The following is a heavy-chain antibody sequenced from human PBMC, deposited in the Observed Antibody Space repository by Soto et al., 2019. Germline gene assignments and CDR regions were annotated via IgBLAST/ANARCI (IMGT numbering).Heavy chain of an antibody. CDR1: GYTFTGYY. D-gene: IGHD2-8*01. J-gene: IGHJ3*02. CDR2: INPNSGGT. CDR3: ARDLYGVNDAFDI. Sequence: ASVKVSCKASGYTFTGYYMHWVRQAPGQGLEWMGWINPNSGGTNYAQKFQGWVTMTRDTSISTAYMELSRLRSDDTAVYYCARDLYGVNDAFDIWGQGTMVTVSS. V-gene: IGHV1-2*04.